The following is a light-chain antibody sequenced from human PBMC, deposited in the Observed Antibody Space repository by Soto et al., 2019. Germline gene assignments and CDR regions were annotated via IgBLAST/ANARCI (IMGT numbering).Light chain of an antibody. CDR2: GAS. CDR3: QQYDDWPLT. J-gene: IGKJ3*01. CDR1: QSVGSH. Sequence: ETVMTQSPVTLSVSPGERATLSCRASQSVGSHLAWYQQKPGQGPRLLIYGASTRATGIPARFSGSGSETEFTITISNLQSEDFGVYYCQQYDDWPLTFGPGTRVDIE. V-gene: IGKV3-15*01.